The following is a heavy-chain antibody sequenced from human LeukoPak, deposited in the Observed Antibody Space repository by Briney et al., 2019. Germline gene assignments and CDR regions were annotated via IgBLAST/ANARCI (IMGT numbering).Heavy chain of an antibody. J-gene: IGHJ4*02. Sequence: SETLSLTCPLYGGSFTGYYWSWVRQPAGKWREWIGEIKHRVTHNYNPSLKGRVTISVDTSKNQFSLKLSSVTAADTAVYYCARVDEEKYSLMAVAGRSRTFDYWGQGTLVTVSS. CDR2: IKHRVTH. V-gene: IGHV4-34*01. D-gene: IGHD6-19*01. CDR3: ARVDEEKYSLMAVAGRSRTFDY. CDR1: GGSFTGYY.